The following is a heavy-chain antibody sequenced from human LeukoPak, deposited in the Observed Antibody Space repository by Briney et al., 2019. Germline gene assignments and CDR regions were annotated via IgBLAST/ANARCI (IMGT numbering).Heavy chain of an antibody. CDR1: GFTFSMYV. Sequence: GGSLRLSCTASGFTFSMYVTSWVRQAPGKGLEWVSGISGSGGSKYYADSVTGRFAISRDNSNNMLYLQMNSLRAEDTAVYYCAKDRINDYSDFTGFDIWGQGTMVTVSS. V-gene: IGHV3-23*01. CDR2: ISGSGGSK. CDR3: AKDRINDYSDFTGFDI. D-gene: IGHD4-11*01. J-gene: IGHJ3*02.